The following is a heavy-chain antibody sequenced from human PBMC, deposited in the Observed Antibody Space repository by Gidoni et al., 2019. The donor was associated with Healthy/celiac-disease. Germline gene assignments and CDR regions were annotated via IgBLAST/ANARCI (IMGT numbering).Heavy chain of an antibody. CDR2: IYYSGST. J-gene: IGHJ5*02. Sequence: QVQLQESGPGLVKPSETLSLTCTVSACSIIIYYWTWIRQPPGKGLEWIGYIYYSGSTNYNPSLKSRVTISVDTSKNQFSLKLSSVTAADTAVYYCARGGADYDILTGYSTNNWFDPWGQGTLVTVSS. CDR3: ARGGADYDILTGYSTNNWFDP. D-gene: IGHD3-9*01. CDR1: ACSIIIYY. V-gene: IGHV4-59*01.